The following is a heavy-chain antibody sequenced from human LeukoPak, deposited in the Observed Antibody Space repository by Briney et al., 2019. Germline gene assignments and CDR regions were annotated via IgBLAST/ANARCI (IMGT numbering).Heavy chain of an antibody. Sequence: SETLSLICAVYGGSFSGYYWSWIRQPPGKGLEWIGGINHSGSTNYNPSLKSRVTISVDTSKNQFSLKLSSVTAADTAVYYCARGGYAGSGYPNWGQGTLVTVSS. J-gene: IGHJ4*02. D-gene: IGHD3-22*01. V-gene: IGHV4-34*01. CDR2: INHSGST. CDR1: GGSFSGYY. CDR3: ARGGYAGSGYPN.